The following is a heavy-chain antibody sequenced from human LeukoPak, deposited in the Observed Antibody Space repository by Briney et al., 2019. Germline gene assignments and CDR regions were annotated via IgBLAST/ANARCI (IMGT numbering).Heavy chain of an antibody. Sequence: ASVKVSCKASGYTFTGYYMHWVRQAPGQGLEWMGWINPNSGGTNYAQKFQGRVTMTRDTSISTAYMELSRLRSDDTAVYYCARDWCSSTSCHPGEDSMDVWGQGTTVTVSS. CDR1: GYTFTGYY. CDR3: ARDWCSSTSCHPGEDSMDV. D-gene: IGHD2-2*01. J-gene: IGHJ6*02. V-gene: IGHV1-2*02. CDR2: INPNSGGT.